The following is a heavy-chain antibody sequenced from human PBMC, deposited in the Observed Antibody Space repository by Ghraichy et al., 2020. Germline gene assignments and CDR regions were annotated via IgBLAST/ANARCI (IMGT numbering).Heavy chain of an antibody. V-gene: IGHV3-21*01. CDR1: GFTFSSYS. Sequence: GESLNISCAASGFTFSSYSMNWVRQAPGKGLEWVSSISSSSSYIYYADSVKGRFTISRDNAKNSLYLQMNSLRAEDTAVYYCARDPGQWLAYYYYYGMDVWGQGTTVTVSS. J-gene: IGHJ6*02. CDR2: ISSSSSYI. CDR3: ARDPGQWLAYYYYYGMDV. D-gene: IGHD6-19*01.